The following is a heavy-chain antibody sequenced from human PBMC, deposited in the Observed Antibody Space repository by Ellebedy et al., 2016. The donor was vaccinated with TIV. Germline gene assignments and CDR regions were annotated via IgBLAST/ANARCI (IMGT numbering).Heavy chain of an antibody. CDR1: GYSFTSYW. V-gene: IGHV5-10-1*01. Sequence: GESLKISXKGSGYSFTSYWISWVRQMPGKGLEWMGRIDPSDSYTNYSPSFEGHVTISADKSISTAYLQWSSLKASDTAMYYCARRYCTNGVCYRGMYYFDYWGQGTLVTVSS. CDR2: IDPSDSYT. D-gene: IGHD2-8*01. J-gene: IGHJ4*02. CDR3: ARRYCTNGVCYRGMYYFDY.